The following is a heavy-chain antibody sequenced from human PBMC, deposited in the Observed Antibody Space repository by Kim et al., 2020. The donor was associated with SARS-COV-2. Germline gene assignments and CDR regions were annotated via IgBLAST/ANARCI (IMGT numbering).Heavy chain of an antibody. V-gene: IGHV4-34*01. CDR2: INHSGST. CDR3: ARRGGAVTGSYYYYYYMDV. CDR1: GGSFSGYY. Sequence: SETLSLTCAVYGGSFSGYYWSWIRQPPGKGLEWIGEINHSGSTNYNPSLKSRVTISVDTSKNQFSLKLSSVTAADTAVYYCARRGGAVTGSYYYYYYMDVWGKGTTVTVSS. J-gene: IGHJ6*03. D-gene: IGHD4-17*01.